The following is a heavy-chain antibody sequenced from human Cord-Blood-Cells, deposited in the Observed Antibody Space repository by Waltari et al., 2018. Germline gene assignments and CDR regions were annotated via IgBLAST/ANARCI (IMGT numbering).Heavy chain of an antibody. CDR3: ATEYCSGCSFYTVDI. J-gene: IGHJ3*02. Sequence: QVQLVQSGAEAKKTGAQVTVSCKASGYNFTGYYMHPVRHATGQGLESKGRRNPNSGGTNNAQNFQSWVTITRYTSISTAYMELSRLRSDDMTVYYCATEYCSGCSFYTVDIWVQGTRVTVSS. D-gene: IGHD2-15*01. CDR1: GYNFTGYY. CDR2: RNPNSGGT. V-gene: IGHV1-2*04.